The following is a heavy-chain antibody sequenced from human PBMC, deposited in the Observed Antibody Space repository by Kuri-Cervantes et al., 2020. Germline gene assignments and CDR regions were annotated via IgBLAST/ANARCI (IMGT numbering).Heavy chain of an antibody. V-gene: IGHV3-49*04. CDR2: IRSKAYGGTT. Sequence: GGSLRLSCTASGLTFGDYAMSWVRQAPGKGLEWVGFIRSKAYGGTTEYAASVKGRFTISRDDSKSIAYLQMNSLKTEDTAVYYCTTDTVYSSGWYNWYFDLWGRGTLVTVSS. J-gene: IGHJ2*01. CDR3: TTDTVYSSGWYNWYFDL. D-gene: IGHD6-19*01. CDR1: GLTFGDYA.